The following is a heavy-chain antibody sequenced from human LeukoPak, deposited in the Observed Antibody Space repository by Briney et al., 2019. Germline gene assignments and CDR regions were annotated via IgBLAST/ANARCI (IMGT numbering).Heavy chain of an antibody. J-gene: IGHJ3*02. CDR2: ISSSSSYI. CDR1: GFTFSSYS. V-gene: IGHV3-21*01. CDR3: ASLGWETADAFDI. D-gene: IGHD5-18*01. Sequence: GGSLRLSCAASGFTFSSYSMNWVRQAPEKGLEWVSSISSSSSYIYYADSVKGRFTISRDNAKNSLYVQMNSLIAEDTAVYYCASLGWETADAFDIWGQGTMVTVSS.